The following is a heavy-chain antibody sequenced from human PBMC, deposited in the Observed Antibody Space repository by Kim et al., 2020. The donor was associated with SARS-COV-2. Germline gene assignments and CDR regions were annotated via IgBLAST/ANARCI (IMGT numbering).Heavy chain of an antibody. J-gene: IGHJ4*02. Sequence: YADTVQGRSHISQDTSKNTRDLQMNSLRVEDTAVYYCAREITAPAIHAEYWGQGALVTVSS. D-gene: IGHD1-20*01. CDR3: AREITAPAIHAEY. V-gene: IGHV3-30*07.